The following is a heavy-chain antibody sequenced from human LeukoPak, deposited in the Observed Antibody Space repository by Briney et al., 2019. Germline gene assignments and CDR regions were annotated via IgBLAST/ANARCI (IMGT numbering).Heavy chain of an antibody. J-gene: IGHJ4*02. CDR1: GFTFSSYG. CDR3: ARAATYYYDSSGYYYFDY. Sequence: GGSLRLSCAASGFTFSSYGIHWVRQAPGKGLEWVTFIGYDGRNKYYADSVKGRFTISRDNSKNTLYLQMNSLRAEDTAVYYCARAATYYYDSSGYYYFDYWGQGTLVTVSS. V-gene: IGHV3-30*02. D-gene: IGHD3-22*01. CDR2: IGYDGRNK.